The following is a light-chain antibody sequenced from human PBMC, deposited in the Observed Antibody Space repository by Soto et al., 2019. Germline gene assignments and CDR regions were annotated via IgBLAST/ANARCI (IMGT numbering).Light chain of an antibody. CDR1: QSVNSNF. CDR2: GVF. V-gene: IGKV3-20*01. J-gene: IGKJ2*01. CDR3: QHYDGSPRT. Sequence: ETVLTQSPGTVSLSPGERATLSCRTSQSVNSNFLAWYQQKPGQAPRLLIYGVFNRATGFPDRFSGSGSGTDFTLTISGLEPEDSAVYYCQHYDGSPRTFGQGTKVEIK.